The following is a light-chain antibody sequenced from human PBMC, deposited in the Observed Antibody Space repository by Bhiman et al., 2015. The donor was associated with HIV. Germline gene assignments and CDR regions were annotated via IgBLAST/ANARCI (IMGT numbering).Light chain of an antibody. CDR1: SSDVGGYNY. Sequence: QSALTQPASVSGSPGQSITISCTGTSSDVGGYNYVSWYQHHPGKAPKLMIYDVSQRPSGISNRFSASKSGNTASLTISGLQAEDEADYYCSSYAGHNIYVFGTGTKVTVL. CDR2: DVS. CDR3: SSYAGHNIYV. J-gene: IGLJ1*01. V-gene: IGLV2-14*03.